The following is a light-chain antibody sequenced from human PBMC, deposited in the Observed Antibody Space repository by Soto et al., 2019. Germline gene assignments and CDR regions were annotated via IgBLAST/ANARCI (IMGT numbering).Light chain of an antibody. Sequence: QYALTQPASVSGSPGQSITISCTGTSSDVGGYNYVSWYQQHRGKAPKLMIYEVSKRPSGVSNRFSGSKSGNTASLTISGLQAEDEADYYCSSYTSSSTYVVFGGGTKRAVL. CDR1: SSDVGGYNY. CDR2: EVS. J-gene: IGLJ2*01. V-gene: IGLV2-14*01. CDR3: SSYTSSSTYVV.